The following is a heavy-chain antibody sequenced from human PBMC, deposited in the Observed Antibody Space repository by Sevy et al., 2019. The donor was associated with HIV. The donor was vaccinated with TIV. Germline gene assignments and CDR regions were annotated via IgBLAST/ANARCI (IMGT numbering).Heavy chain of an antibody. Sequence: SETLSLTCAVSGYSISSGYYWGWIRQPPGKGLEWIGSIYHGGSTYYNPSLKSPVTISVDTSKNQFSLKLSSVTAADTAVYYCARARYYDSSAYYYFDYWGQGTLVTVSS. CDR1: GYSISSGYY. D-gene: IGHD3-22*01. J-gene: IGHJ4*02. CDR2: IYHGGST. CDR3: ARARYYDSSAYYYFDY. V-gene: IGHV4-38-2*01.